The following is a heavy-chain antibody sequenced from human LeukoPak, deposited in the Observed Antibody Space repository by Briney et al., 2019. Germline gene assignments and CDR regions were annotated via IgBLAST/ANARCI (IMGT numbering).Heavy chain of an antibody. CDR3: AKVVGTVVTN. CDR2: IYNSGST. CDR1: GDSISSGGNY. Sequence: PSETLSLTCAVSGDSISSGGNYWTWIRHYPGKGLEWIGYIYNSGSTYYNPSLQSRVTISGDTSKNQFSLKLSSVTAADTAVSYCAKVVGTVVTNWGQGTLVTVSS. V-gene: IGHV4-31*11. D-gene: IGHD4-23*01. J-gene: IGHJ4*02.